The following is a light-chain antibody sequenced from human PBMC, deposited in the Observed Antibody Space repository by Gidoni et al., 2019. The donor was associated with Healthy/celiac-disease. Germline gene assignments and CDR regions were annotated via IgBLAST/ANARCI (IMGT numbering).Light chain of an antibody. J-gene: IGKJ5*01. CDR3: QQANSFLSIT. V-gene: IGKV1-12*01. CDR2: AAS. Sequence: IQMTPSPSSVSASVGDRVTITCRASQVISSWLAWYQQKPGKAPKLLIYAASSLQSGVPSRFSGSGSGTDFTLTISSLQPEDFATYYCQQANSFLSITFGQGTRLEIK. CDR1: QVISSW.